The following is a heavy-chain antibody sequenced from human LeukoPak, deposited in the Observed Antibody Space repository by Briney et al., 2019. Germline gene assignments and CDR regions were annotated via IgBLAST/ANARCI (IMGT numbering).Heavy chain of an antibody. Sequence: PGGSLTLPCAPSGYTHWDYVMHWARQAPGKGLEWVSLMWFDGSDNYYADSVKGRFTISRDNPKNTLYLQMNSLRVEDVAIYYCAKGGCHVSIDIWREGSMVTVSS. CDR1: GYTHWDYV. D-gene: IGHD3-10*02. V-gene: IGHV3-33*06. CDR3: AKGGCHVSIDI. CDR2: MWFDGSDN. J-gene: IGHJ3*02.